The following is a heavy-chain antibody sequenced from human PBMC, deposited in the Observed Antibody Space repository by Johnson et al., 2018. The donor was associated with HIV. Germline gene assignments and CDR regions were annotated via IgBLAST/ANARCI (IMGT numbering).Heavy chain of an antibody. CDR3: TTGRRSGRSVDAFDL. Sequence: VQLVESGGGVVRPGGSLRLSCAASGFTFDDYGMSWVRQAPGKGLEWVGRIKSKTDGGTTNYAAPVKGRFTISRDDSKNTLSLQMNSLKTEDTAFYYWTTGRRSGRSVDAFDLWGQGTFVTISS. CDR2: IKSKTDGGTT. D-gene: IGHD5/OR15-5a*01. V-gene: IGHV3-15*01. CDR1: GFTFDDYG. J-gene: IGHJ3*01.